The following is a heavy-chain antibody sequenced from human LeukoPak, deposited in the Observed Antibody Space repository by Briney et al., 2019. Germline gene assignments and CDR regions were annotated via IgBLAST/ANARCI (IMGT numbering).Heavy chain of an antibody. J-gene: IGHJ4*02. CDR1: GGSFSGYY. CDR2: INHSGST. Sequence: SETLSLTCAVYGGSFSGYYWSWIRQPPGKGLEWIGEINHSGSTNYNPSLKSRVTISVDTSKNQFSLKLSSVTAADTAVYYCARDAMVRGVRGDYWGQGTLVTVSS. V-gene: IGHV4-34*01. D-gene: IGHD3-10*01. CDR3: ARDAMVRGVRGDY.